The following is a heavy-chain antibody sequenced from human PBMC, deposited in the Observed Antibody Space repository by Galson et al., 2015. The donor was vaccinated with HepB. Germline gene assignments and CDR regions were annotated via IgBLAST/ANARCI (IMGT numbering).Heavy chain of an antibody. V-gene: IGHV1-46*01. CDR2: INPSGGST. J-gene: IGHJ4*02. CDR1: GYTFTTYY. Sequence: SVKVSCKASGYTFTTYYMHCVRQAPGQGLEWMGIINPSGGSTNHAQKFQGRGTMTRDTSTRTVYMEVSSLRSEDTAVYYCARGAGDVLGDYLFDSWGQGTLVTVSS. CDR3: ARGAGDVLGDYLFDS. D-gene: IGHD4-17*01.